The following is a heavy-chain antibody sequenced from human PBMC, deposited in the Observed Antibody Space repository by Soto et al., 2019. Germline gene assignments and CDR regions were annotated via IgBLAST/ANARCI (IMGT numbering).Heavy chain of an antibody. Sequence: GASVKVSCKVSGYTLTELSMHWVRQAPGKGLGWMGGFDPEDGETIYAQKFQGRVTMTEDTSTDTAYMELSSLRSEDTAVYYCATVYDYIWGSYRSDAFDIWGQGTMVTVSS. CDR1: GYTLTELS. V-gene: IGHV1-24*01. D-gene: IGHD3-16*02. CDR2: FDPEDGET. CDR3: ATVYDYIWGSYRSDAFDI. J-gene: IGHJ3*02.